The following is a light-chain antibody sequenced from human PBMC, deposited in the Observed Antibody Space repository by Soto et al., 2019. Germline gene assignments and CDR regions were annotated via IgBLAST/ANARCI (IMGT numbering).Light chain of an antibody. J-gene: IGKJ1*01. Sequence: EIVLTQSPGTLSLSPGERATLSCRASQRVTSNYLAWYQQKPGQTPRLLIYGASRRATGIPDRFSGSGSGTDFTLTISRLEPEDFAVYFCQQYGSSVWTFGQGTKVEIK. V-gene: IGKV3-20*01. CDR3: QQYGSSVWT. CDR2: GAS. CDR1: QRVTSNY.